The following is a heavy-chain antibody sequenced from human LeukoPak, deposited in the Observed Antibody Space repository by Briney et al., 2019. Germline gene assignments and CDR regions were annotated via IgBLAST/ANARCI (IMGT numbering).Heavy chain of an antibody. V-gene: IGHV3-21*01. CDR1: GFTFSSYS. D-gene: IGHD2-2*01. J-gene: IGHJ4*02. CDR3: ATVPAGHYFDY. Sequence: GGSLRLSCAASGFTFSSYSMNWVRQAPGKGLEWVSSISSSSSYIYYADSVKGRFTITRDNAKNSLYLQMNSLRAEDTAVYYCATVPAGHYFDYWGQGTLVIVSS. CDR2: ISSSSSYI.